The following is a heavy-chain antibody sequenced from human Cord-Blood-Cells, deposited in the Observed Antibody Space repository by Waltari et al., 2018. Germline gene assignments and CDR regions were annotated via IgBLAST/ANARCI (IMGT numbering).Heavy chain of an antibody. CDR1: GGSFSGYY. CDR2: INHSGST. Sequence: QVQLQQWGAGLLKPSETLSLTCAVYGGSFSGYYWSWIPQPPGKGLEGIGEINHSGSTNYNPSLKSRVTISVDTSKNQFSLKLSSVTAADTAVYYCARGRKLGRRDFDLWGRGTLVTVSS. D-gene: IGHD7-27*01. CDR3: ARGRKLGRRDFDL. V-gene: IGHV4-34*01. J-gene: IGHJ2*01.